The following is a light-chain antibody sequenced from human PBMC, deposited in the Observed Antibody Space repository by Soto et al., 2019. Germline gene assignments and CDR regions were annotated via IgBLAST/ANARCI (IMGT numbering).Light chain of an antibody. J-gene: IGLJ1*01. CDR3: QSYDRSLSGYV. V-gene: IGLV1-47*02. Sequence: SVLTQPPSASGTPGQRVFISCSGSSSNIGGTNYAYWYQQLPGAAPKLLMHSNNLRPSGVPDRFSDSKSGTSASLAITGLQAEDEADYYCQSYDRSLSGYVFGTGTKVTVL. CDR2: SNN. CDR1: SSNIGGTNY.